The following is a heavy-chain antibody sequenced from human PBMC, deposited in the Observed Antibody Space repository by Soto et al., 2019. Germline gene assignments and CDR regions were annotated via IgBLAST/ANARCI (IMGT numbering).Heavy chain of an antibody. CDR1: GGSLNIYY. V-gene: IGHV4-4*07. CDR3: AKDESGAADI. J-gene: IGHJ3*02. Sequence: QVQLQESGPGLVEPSETLSLTCTVSGGSLNIYYWNWIRQPVGKGLEWIGRIDTSGKTNYIPSLRSRITMSIDTFKNQFSLNLKFVTAADTAVYFCAKDESGAADIWGQGTMVTVS. CDR2: IDTSGKT. D-gene: IGHD7-27*01.